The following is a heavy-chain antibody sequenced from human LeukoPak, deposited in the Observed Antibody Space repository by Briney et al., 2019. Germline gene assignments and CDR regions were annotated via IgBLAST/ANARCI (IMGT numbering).Heavy chain of an antibody. CDR2: IYYSGST. CDR1: GGSISSYY. CDR3: ARHAEMATITPGVYYYGMDV. V-gene: IGHV4-59*08. Sequence: SETLSLTGTVSGGSISSYYWSWIRQPPGKGLEWIGYIYYSGSTNYNPSLKSRVTISVDTSKNQFSLKLSSVTAADSAVYYCARHAEMATITPGVYYYGMDVWGQGTTVTVSS. D-gene: IGHD5-24*01. J-gene: IGHJ6*02.